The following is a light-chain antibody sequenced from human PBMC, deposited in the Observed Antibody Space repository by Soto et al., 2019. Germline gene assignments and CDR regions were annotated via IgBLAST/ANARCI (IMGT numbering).Light chain of an antibody. J-gene: IGLJ3*02. CDR1: SSDVGSYNY. V-gene: IGLV2-14*01. CDR2: EVS. CDR3: SSYTSSNPRV. Sequence: QSVLTQPASVSGSPGQSITISCTGTSSDVGSYNYTSWYQQHPGKAPKLMIYEVSNRPSGVSNRFSGSKSGNTASLTISGLQAEDEANYYCSSYTSSNPRVFGGGTKLTVL.